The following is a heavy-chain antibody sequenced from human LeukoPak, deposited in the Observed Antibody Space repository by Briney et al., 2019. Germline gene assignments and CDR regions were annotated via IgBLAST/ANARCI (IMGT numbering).Heavy chain of an antibody. J-gene: IGHJ4*02. Sequence: KTGGSLRLSRAASGLTFSSYDMHWVRQAPGKGLEWVSSISSSSSYIYYADSVKGRLNISRDNAKNTLYLQMNSLSAEDTAVYYCPRDPPSDWGQGTLVTVSS. CDR1: GLTFSSYD. CDR3: PRDPPSD. CDR2: ISSSSSYI. V-gene: IGHV3-21*01.